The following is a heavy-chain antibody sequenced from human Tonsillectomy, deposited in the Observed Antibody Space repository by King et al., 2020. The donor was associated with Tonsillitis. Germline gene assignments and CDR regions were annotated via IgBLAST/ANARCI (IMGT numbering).Heavy chain of an antibody. Sequence: HVQLVESGGGVVQPGRSLRLSCAASGFTFSSYGMHWVRQASGKGRGGVAVILYDGSNEYYADTVKGRFTISRDNSKNTLDVQMNSLRAEDTAVYYCAKDSSSSQYYLDDWGQGTLVTVSA. J-gene: IGHJ4*02. CDR1: GFTFSSYG. CDR3: AKDSSSSQYYLDD. CDR2: ILYDGSNE. V-gene: IGHV3-30*18. D-gene: IGHD6-6*01.